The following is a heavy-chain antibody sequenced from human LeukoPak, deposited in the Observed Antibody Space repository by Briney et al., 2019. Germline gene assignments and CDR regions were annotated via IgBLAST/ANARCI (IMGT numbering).Heavy chain of an antibody. V-gene: IGHV4-59*01. CDR3: GSTVITRRPNFDY. CDR2: IYYTGNT. CDR1: GDSLSSYY. J-gene: IGHJ4*02. D-gene: IGHD3-16*01. Sequence: SETLSLTCTVSGDSLSSYYWSWIRQPPGRGLEWIGYIYYTGNTNYNPSLKSRVTISVDTSKNQFSLKLSSVTAADTAVYYCGSTVITRRPNFDYWGQGTLVTVSS.